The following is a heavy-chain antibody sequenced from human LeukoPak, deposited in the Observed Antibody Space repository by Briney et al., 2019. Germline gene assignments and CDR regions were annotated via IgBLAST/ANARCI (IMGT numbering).Heavy chain of an antibody. D-gene: IGHD6-13*01. CDR2: IYYSGST. CDR3: ARETGLVAAAGVYFDY. J-gene: IGHJ4*02. Sequence: SETLSLTCTVSGGSISSYYWSWIRQPPGKGLEWIGYIYYSGSTNYNPSLKSRVTISVDTSKNQFSLKLSSATAADTAVYYCARETGLVAAAGVYFDYWGQGTLVTVSS. CDR1: GGSISSYY. V-gene: IGHV4-59*01.